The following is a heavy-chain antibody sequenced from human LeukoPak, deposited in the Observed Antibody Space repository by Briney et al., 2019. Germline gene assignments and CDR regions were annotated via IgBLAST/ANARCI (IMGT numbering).Heavy chain of an antibody. J-gene: IGHJ5*02. CDR3: ARGGGPDFFDP. V-gene: IGHV3-7*04. CDR1: GFTFSSYW. CDR2: IKQDGSEK. Sequence: GGSLRLSCAASGFTFSSYWMSWVRLAPGKGLEWVANIKQDGSEKYYVDSVKGRFTISRDNTKNSLYLHMNSLRAEDTAVYYCARGGGPDFFDPWGQGTLVTVSS. D-gene: IGHD4-23*01.